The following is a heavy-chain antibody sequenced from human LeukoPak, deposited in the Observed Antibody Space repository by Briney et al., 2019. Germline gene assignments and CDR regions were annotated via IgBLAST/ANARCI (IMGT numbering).Heavy chain of an antibody. CDR1: GGSISSYY. CDR2: IYYSGST. V-gene: IGHV4-59*08. D-gene: IGHD6-19*01. CDR3: ARRDGAYSSGWGADDAFDI. Sequence: PSETLTLTCTVSGGSISSYYWSWIRQPPGKGLEWIGYIYYSGSTNYNPSLKSRVTISVDTSKNQFSLKLSSVIAADTAVYYCARRDGAYSSGWGADDAFDIWGQGTMVTVSS. J-gene: IGHJ3*02.